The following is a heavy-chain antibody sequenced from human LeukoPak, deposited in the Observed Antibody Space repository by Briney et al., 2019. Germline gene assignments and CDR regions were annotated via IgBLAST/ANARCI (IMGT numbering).Heavy chain of an antibody. V-gene: IGHV3-23*01. CDR3: AKGEHYYDSSGTVDY. CDR2: ISGSGGST. J-gene: IGHJ4*02. D-gene: IGHD3-22*01. CDR1: GFTFSSYA. Sequence: GGSLRLSCAASGFTFSSYAMSWVRQAPGKGLEWVSAISGSGGSTYYADSVKGRFTISRDNPKNTLYLQMNSLRAEDTAVYYCAKGEHYYDSSGTVDYWGQGTLVTVSS.